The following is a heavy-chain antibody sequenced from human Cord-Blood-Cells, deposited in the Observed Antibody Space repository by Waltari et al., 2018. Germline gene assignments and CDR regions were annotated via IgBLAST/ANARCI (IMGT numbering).Heavy chain of an antibody. J-gene: IGHJ4*02. V-gene: IGHV3-53*01. CDR2: IYSGGST. CDR1: GFTVSSNY. CDR3: ARVASGYCSSTSCYGGFDY. Sequence: ASGFTVSSNYMSWVRQAPGKGLEWVSVIYSGGSTYYADSVKGRFTISRDNSKNTLYLQMNSLRAEDTAVYYCARVASGYCSSTSCYGGFDYWGQGTLVTVSS. D-gene: IGHD2-2*01.